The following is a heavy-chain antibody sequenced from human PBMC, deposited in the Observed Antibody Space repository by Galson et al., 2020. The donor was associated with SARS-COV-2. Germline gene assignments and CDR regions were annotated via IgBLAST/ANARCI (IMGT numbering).Heavy chain of an antibody. CDR1: GFTFSSYG. CDR2: IWYDGSNK. Sequence: GGSLRLSCAASGFTFSSYGMHWVRQAPGKGLEWVAVIWYDGSNKYYADSVKGRFTISRDNSKNTLYLQMNSLRAEDTAVYYCARDGSYRRDFHYWGQGTLVTVS. V-gene: IGHV3-33*01. CDR3: ARDGSYRRDFHY. D-gene: IGHD1-26*01. J-gene: IGHJ4*02.